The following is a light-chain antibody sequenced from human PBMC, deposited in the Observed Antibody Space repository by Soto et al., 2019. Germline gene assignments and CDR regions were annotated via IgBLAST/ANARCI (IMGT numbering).Light chain of an antibody. Sequence: QSVLTHPPSASGSPGQSVTISCTGTSSDVGGYDFVAWHQQHPGKAPRLMIYDVSKRPSGVPDRFSGSKSGYTASLTVSGLQAEDEADYYCSSFVGGNIHVFGTGTKVTXL. CDR2: DVS. V-gene: IGLV2-8*01. CDR3: SSFVGGNIHV. CDR1: SSDVGGYDF. J-gene: IGLJ1*01.